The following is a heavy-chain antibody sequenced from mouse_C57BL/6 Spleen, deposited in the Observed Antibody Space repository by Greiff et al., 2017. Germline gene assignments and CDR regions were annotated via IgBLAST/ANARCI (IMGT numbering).Heavy chain of an antibody. J-gene: IGHJ2*01. CDR1: GYTFTSYW. CDR3: ARSGSSGYDYFDY. V-gene: IGHV1-64*01. Sequence: QVQLQQPGAELVKPGASVKLSCKASGYTFTSYWMHWLKQRPGQGLEWIGMIHPNSGSTNYNEKFKSKATLTVDKSSSTAYMQLSSLTSEDSAVYYCARSGSSGYDYFDYWGQGTTLTVSS. D-gene: IGHD3-2*02. CDR2: IHPNSGST.